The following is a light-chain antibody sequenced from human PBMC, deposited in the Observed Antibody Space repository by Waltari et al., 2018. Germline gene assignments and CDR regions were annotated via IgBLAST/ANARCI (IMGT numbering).Light chain of an antibody. V-gene: IGLV3-21*04. J-gene: IGLJ3*02. CDR2: YDG. CDR1: NIGSKS. CDR3: QVWDSSGDGV. Sequence: SYVLTQPSSVSVAPGKTATITCGGNNIGSKSVHWYQQKPGQAPVLVISYDGDRPSGTPRRFSGSNAGCTASLTISRVEVGYEADYYCQVWDSSGDGVFGGGTKLTVL.